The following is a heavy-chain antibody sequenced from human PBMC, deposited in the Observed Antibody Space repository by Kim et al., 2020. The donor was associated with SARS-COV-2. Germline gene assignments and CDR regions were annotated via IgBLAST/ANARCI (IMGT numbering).Heavy chain of an antibody. CDR2: INAGNGNT. J-gene: IGHJ4*02. D-gene: IGHD2-21*01. CDR1: GYTFTSYA. Sequence: ASVKVSCKASGYTFTSYAMHWVRQAPGQRLEWMGWINAGNGNTKYSQKFQGRVTITRDTSAITAYMELSSLRSEDTAVYYCARYYPRGAYCGGDCYSGADYWGQGTLVTVSS. V-gene: IGHV1-3*01. CDR3: ARYYPRGAYCGGDCYSGADY.